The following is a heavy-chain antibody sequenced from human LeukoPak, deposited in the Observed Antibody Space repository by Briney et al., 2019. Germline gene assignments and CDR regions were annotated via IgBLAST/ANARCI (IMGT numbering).Heavy chain of an antibody. CDR3: ARRRVVVASTDGASGAFDI. V-gene: IGHV4-31*03. Sequence: SETLSLTCTVSGGSISSGGYYWSWIRQHPGEGLERIGYIYYSGSTYYNPSLKSRVTISVDMSKNQFSLKLSSVTAADTAVYFCARRRVVVASTDGASGAFDIWGQGTMVTVSS. CDR2: IYYSGST. J-gene: IGHJ3*02. CDR1: GGSISSGGYY. D-gene: IGHD2-15*01.